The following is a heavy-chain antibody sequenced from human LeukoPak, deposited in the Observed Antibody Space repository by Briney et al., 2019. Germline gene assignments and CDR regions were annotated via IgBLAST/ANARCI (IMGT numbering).Heavy chain of an antibody. V-gene: IGHV1-2*02. CDR1: GYTFTGYY. D-gene: IGHD4-17*01. CDR2: INPNSGGT. CDR3: ASDSKDDYGDYINWFDP. J-gene: IGHJ5*02. Sequence: ASVKVSCKASGYTFTGYYMHWVRQAPGQGLEWMGWINPNSGGTNYAQKFQGRVTMTRDTSISTAYMELSRLRSDDTAVYYCASDSKDDYGDYINWFDPWGQGTLVTVSS.